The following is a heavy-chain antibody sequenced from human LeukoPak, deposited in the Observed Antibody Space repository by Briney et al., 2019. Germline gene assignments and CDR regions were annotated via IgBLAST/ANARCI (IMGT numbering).Heavy chain of an antibody. D-gene: IGHD2-2*01. Sequence: SETLSLTCTVSGGSISNYYWSWIRQPPGKGLEWIGYIYSSGSTDYNPSLKSRVTISLDTSKNQSSLKLSSVTAADTAVYYCAREGSTNILDYWGQGTLVTVSS. CDR3: AREGSTNILDY. V-gene: IGHV4-59*01. J-gene: IGHJ4*02. CDR1: GGSISNYY. CDR2: IYSSGST.